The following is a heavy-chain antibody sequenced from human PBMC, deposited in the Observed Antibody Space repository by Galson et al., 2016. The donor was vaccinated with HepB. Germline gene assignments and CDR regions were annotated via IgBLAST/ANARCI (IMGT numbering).Heavy chain of an antibody. V-gene: IGHV3-23*01. Sequence: SLRLSCAASGFTFSNYAMTWVRQAPGQGLEWVSGISGSGANPHYANAVKGRFTISRDNSNNTLYLQVKSLRAEDTALYFCARYSNSWAPFDYWGQGRLVNVSS. D-gene: IGHD6-13*01. CDR1: GFTFSNYA. CDR2: ISGSGANP. CDR3: ARYSNSWAPFDY. J-gene: IGHJ4*02.